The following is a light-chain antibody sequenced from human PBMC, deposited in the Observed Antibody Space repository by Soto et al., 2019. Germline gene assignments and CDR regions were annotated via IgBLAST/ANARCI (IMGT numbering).Light chain of an antibody. J-gene: IGLJ1*01. CDR3: SSFTGTTTLDV. V-gene: IGLV2-14*03. CDR1: SSDVGAYKY. CDR2: GVS. Sequence: QSVLTQPASVSGSPGQSITISCTGTSSDVGAYKYVSWYQQHPGKVPKLIIYGVSNRPSGVSNRFSGSKSGNTAFLTISGLQPEDEADYYCSSFTGTTTLDVFGTGTKVTAL.